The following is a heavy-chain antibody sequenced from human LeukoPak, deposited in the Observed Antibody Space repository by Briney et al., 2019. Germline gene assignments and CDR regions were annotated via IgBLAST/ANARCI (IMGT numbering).Heavy chain of an antibody. CDR2: ISSSSSYI. Sequence: GGSLRLFCAASGFTFSSYSMNWVRQAPGKGLEWVSSISSSSSYIYYADSFKSRLTIPRDHPNNSLYLQMNSLRPEDTAGYYCARDRLDLGVVGYGMDVWGQGPTVTVSS. J-gene: IGHJ6*02. D-gene: IGHD3-3*01. V-gene: IGHV3-21*01. CDR1: GFTFSSYS. CDR3: ARDRLDLGVVGYGMDV.